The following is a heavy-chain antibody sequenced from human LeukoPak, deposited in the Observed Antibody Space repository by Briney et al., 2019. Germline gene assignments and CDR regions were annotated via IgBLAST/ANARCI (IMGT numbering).Heavy chain of an antibody. CDR3: AKDAQRGFDYRNSLEH. D-gene: IGHD4-11*01. CDR2: IWSDATNQ. V-gene: IGHV3-33*06. CDR1: GFTFSHFG. J-gene: IGHJ5*02. Sequence: GTSLRLSCEASGFTFSHFGMHWVRQAPGKGLEWVAVIWSDATNQYYADSVKGRFTISRDNFKRTVSLEMNGLRAEDTAVYYCAKDAQRGFDYRNSLEHWGQGSLVIVSS.